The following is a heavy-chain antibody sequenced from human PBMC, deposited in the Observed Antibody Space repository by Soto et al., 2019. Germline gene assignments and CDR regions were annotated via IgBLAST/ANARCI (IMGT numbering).Heavy chain of an antibody. CDR3: AKNQSSGRWLQLYYFDY. Sequence: GSLRLSCAASGFTFSSYAMSWVRQAQGKGLEWVSAISGSGGSTYYADSVKGRFTISRDNSKNTLYLQMNSLRAEDTAVYYCAKNQSSGRWLQLYYFDYWGQGTLVTVSS. CDR1: GFTFSSYA. D-gene: IGHD3-10*01. V-gene: IGHV3-23*01. CDR2: ISGSGGST. J-gene: IGHJ4*02.